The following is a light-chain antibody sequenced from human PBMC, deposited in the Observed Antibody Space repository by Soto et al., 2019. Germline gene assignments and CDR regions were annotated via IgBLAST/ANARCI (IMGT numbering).Light chain of an antibody. Sequence: DIVLTQSPATLSLSPWERVTLSCRASQSVSNYLAWYQQKPGQAPRLLVSAASNRATGIPARFSGSGSGTDFTLTISSLEPEDLGVFYCQKRFDWPKITVGQGTRLVIK. J-gene: IGKJ5*01. CDR3: QKRFDWPKIT. CDR2: AAS. V-gene: IGKV3-11*01. CDR1: QSVSNY.